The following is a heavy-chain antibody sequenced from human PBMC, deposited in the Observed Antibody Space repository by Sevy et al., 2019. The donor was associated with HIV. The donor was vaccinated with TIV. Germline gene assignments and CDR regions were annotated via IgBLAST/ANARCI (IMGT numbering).Heavy chain of an antibody. CDR3: ARDIGGTVTTNP. J-gene: IGHJ6*02. V-gene: IGHV1-2*02. CDR2: INPNSGGT. Sequence: ASVKVSCKASGYTFTGYYMHWVRQAPGQGLEWMGWINPNSGGTNYAQTFQGRVTMTRDTSISTAYMELSRLRSDDTAVYYCARDIGGTVTTNPWGQGTTVTVSS. D-gene: IGHD1-7*01. CDR1: GYTFTGYY.